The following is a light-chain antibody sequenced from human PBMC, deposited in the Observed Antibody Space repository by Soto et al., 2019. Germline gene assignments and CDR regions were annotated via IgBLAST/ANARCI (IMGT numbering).Light chain of an antibody. CDR2: DAS. CDR3: QQYNSYST. CDR1: QSISSW. V-gene: IGKV1-5*01. Sequence: DSQMTQSPSTLSASVGDRVTMTCRASQSISSWLAWYQQKPGKAPKLLIYDASTLESGVPSRFSGSGSGTEFTLTISSLQPDDFATYYCQQYNSYSTFGQGTKVDIK. J-gene: IGKJ1*01.